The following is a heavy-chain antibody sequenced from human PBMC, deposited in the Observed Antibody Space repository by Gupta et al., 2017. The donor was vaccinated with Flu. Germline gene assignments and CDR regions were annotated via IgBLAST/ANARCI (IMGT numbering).Heavy chain of an antibody. CDR1: GFSLSTSGVG. CDR3: AHSVTGGYYDSSGRPPHDAFDI. CDR2: IYWDDDK. J-gene: IGHJ3*02. Sequence: QITLKESGPTLVKPTQTLTLTCTFSGFSLSTSGVGVGWIRQPPGKALEWLALIYWDDDKRYSPSLKSRLTITKDTSKNQVVLTMTNMDPVDTATYYWAHSVTGGYYDSSGRPPHDAFDIWGQGTMVTVSS. D-gene: IGHD3-22*01. V-gene: IGHV2-5*02.